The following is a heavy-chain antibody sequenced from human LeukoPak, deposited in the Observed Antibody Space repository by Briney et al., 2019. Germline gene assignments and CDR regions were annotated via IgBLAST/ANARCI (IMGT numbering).Heavy chain of an antibody. V-gene: IGHV1-2*02. CDR3: ARVFYAKDIVVVPAYYYYYLDV. CDR2: INPNSGGT. J-gene: IGHJ6*03. CDR1: GYTFTGYY. Sequence: ASVKVSCKXSGYTFTGYYMHWVRQAPGQGLEWMGWINPNSGGTNYAQKFQGRVTMTRDTSISTAYMEVSRLRSDDTAVYYCARVFYAKDIVVVPAYYYYYLDVWGKGTTVTVSS. D-gene: IGHD2-2*01.